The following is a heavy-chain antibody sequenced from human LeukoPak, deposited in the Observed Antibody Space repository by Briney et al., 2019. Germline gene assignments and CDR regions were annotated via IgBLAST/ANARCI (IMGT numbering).Heavy chain of an antibody. CDR3: ARASGYGHYFDS. CDR1: GYSISSGFY. Sequence: SETLSLTCTVSGYSISSGFYWGWIRQPPGKGLEWIGSIYHSGSTYYNPSLKSRVTISVDTSKNQFSLKLSSVTAADTAVYYCARASGYGHYFDSWGQGTLVTVSS. D-gene: IGHD5-18*01. CDR2: IYHSGST. J-gene: IGHJ4*02. V-gene: IGHV4-38-2*02.